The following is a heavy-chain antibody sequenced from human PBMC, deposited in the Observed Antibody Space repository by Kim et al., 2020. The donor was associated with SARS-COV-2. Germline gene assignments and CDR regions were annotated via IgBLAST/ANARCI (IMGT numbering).Heavy chain of an antibody. CDR1: GYTFTSSA. D-gene: IGHD3-22*01. Sequence: ASVKVSCKASGYTFTSSAIYWVRQAPGQGLEWMGWINAGIGNTKYSQKFQGRVTITRDTSASTAYMELSSLRSEDTAVYYCARGVYYDSSGNLGHYYYYYYMDVWGKGTTVTVSS. V-gene: IGHV1-3*01. CDR2: INAGIGNT. CDR3: ARGVYYDSSGNLGHYYYYYYMDV. J-gene: IGHJ6*03.